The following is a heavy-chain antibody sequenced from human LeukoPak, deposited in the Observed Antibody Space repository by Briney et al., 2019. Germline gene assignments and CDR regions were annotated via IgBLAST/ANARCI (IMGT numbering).Heavy chain of an antibody. Sequence: GGSLRLSCAASGFTFSGYAMHWVRQAPGKGLEWVAVMSYDGSNKYYVDSVKGRFTVFRDNSKNTLYLQMNSLRAEDTAVYYCAKDIYYDSSGYRGYFDYWGQGTLVTVSS. V-gene: IGHV3-30*18. CDR2: MSYDGSNK. CDR3: AKDIYYDSSGYRGYFDY. J-gene: IGHJ4*02. CDR1: GFTFSGYA. D-gene: IGHD3-22*01.